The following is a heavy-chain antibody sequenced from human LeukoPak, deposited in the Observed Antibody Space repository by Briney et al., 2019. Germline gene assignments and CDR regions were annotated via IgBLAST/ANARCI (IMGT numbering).Heavy chain of an antibody. CDR3: ARRGVGIAVAGDAFDI. CDR1: GGSISSGDYY. J-gene: IGHJ3*02. Sequence: PSQTLSLTCTVSGGSISSGDYYWSWIRQPPGKGLEWIGYIYYSGSTYYNPSLKSRVTISVDTSKNQFSLKLSSVTAADTAVYYCARRGVGIAVAGDAFDIWGQGTMVTVSS. CDR2: IYYSGST. D-gene: IGHD6-19*01. V-gene: IGHV4-30-4*01.